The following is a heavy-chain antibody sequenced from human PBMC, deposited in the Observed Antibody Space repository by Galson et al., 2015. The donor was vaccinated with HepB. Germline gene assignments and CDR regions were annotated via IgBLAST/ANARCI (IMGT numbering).Heavy chain of an antibody. CDR2: ISYNGGVK. CDR1: GFAFSDSG. J-gene: IGHJ3*01. D-gene: IGHD6-25*01. CDR3: ARERVAADVFDV. V-gene: IGHV3-30*03. Sequence: SLRLPCAASGFAFSDSGFHWVRQAPGKGLEWVALISYNGGVKYYGDSVKGRFIISRDNSENTVSLQMNSLRTEDTAVYYCARERVAADVFDVWGQGTMITVSS.